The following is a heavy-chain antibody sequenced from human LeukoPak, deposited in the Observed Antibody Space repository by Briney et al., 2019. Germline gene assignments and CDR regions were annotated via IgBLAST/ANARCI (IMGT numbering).Heavy chain of an antibody. CDR2: TYYRSKWYY. J-gene: IGHJ6*02. Sequence: SQTLSLTRAISGDSVSNNNAAWNWIRQSPSRGLEWLGRTYYRSKWYYDDAASVQSRVTINPDTSKNQFSLQLNSVTPEDAAVYYCARGRPGYYGMDVWGQGTTVTVSS. V-gene: IGHV6-1*01. CDR1: GDSVSNNNAA. CDR3: ARGRPGYYGMDV.